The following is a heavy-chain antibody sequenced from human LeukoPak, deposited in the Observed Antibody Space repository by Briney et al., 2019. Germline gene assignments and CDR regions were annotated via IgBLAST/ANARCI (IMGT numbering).Heavy chain of an antibody. D-gene: IGHD4-11*01. CDR1: GFIFNEYS. CDR2: ISSRSSTI. J-gene: IGHJ4*02. V-gene: IGHV3-48*01. Sequence: PGGSLRLSCVGSGFIFNEYSLNWVRQAPGKGPEWVSYISSRSSTIYYADSVKGRFTISRDNSKNTLYLQMNSLRAEDTAVYYCARDGTGDYSNYGFKGHDYWGQGTLVTVSS. CDR3: ARDGTGDYSNYGFKGHDY.